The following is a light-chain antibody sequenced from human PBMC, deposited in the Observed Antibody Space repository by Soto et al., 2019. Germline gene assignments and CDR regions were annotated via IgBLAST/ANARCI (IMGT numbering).Light chain of an antibody. Sequence: VLKQAVAALAVKAGERTTLSCGASQTINNNVAWYQLKDGQVPRLLIYGASTRATDIPARFSGSGSGTDFTLTISSLQSEDIAIYYCQQYKNWLWPFG. CDR2: GAS. V-gene: IGKV3-15*01. CDR1: QTINNN. CDR3: QQYKNWLWP. J-gene: IGKJ1*01.